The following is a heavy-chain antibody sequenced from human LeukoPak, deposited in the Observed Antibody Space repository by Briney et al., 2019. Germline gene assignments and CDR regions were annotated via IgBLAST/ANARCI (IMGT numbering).Heavy chain of an antibody. J-gene: IGHJ4*02. CDR2: INSDGSST. CDR1: GFTFSSYW. V-gene: IGHV3-74*01. Sequence: GGSLRLSCAAPGFTFSSYWMYWVRQAPGKGLVWVSRINSDGSSTTYADSVKGRFTISRDNAKNTLYLQMNSLRAEDTAVYYCAREPKNCGGDCYVLLYCWGQGILVTVSS. D-gene: IGHD2-21*02. CDR3: AREPKNCGGDCYVLLYC.